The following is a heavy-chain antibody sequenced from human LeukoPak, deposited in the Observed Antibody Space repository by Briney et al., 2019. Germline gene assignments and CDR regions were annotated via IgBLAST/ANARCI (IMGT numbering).Heavy chain of an antibody. CDR3: AREKTTVTTGFDY. CDR1: GGSISSCD. CDR2: IYTSGST. D-gene: IGHD4-17*01. V-gene: IGHV4-4*07. J-gene: IGHJ4*02. Sequence: SETLSLTCTVSGGSISSCDYCWSRLPPPTGLERIGRIYTSGSTNYNPSLKSRVTMSVDTSKNQFSLKLSSVTAADTAVYYCAREKTTVTTGFDYWGQGTLVTVSS.